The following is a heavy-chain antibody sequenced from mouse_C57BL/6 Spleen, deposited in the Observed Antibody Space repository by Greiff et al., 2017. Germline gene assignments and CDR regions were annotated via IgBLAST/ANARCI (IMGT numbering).Heavy chain of an antibody. Sequence: VQLQESGAELVRPGASVKLSCKASGYTFTDYYINWVKQRPGQGLEWIARIYPGSGNTYYNEKFKGKATLTAEKSSSTAYMQLSSLTSEDSAVYFCARGYYYGSSYVGYFDVWGTGTTVTVSS. J-gene: IGHJ1*03. D-gene: IGHD1-1*01. V-gene: IGHV1-76*01. CDR3: ARGYYYGSSYVGYFDV. CDR1: GYTFTDYY. CDR2: IYPGSGNT.